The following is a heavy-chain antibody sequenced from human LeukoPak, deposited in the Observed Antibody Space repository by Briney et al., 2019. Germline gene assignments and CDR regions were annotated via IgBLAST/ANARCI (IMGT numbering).Heavy chain of an antibody. CDR1: GYTFTTYG. CDR3: ASSGCSGGTCYFPDY. J-gene: IGHJ4*02. Sequence: VASVKVSCKASGYTFTTYGISWVRQAPGQGLEWMGWISAYNGNTNYAQKLQGRVTMTTDTSTSTAYMELGSLRSDDTAVYYCASSGCSGGTCYFPDYWGQGTLVTVSS. D-gene: IGHD2-15*01. CDR2: ISAYNGNT. V-gene: IGHV1-18*01.